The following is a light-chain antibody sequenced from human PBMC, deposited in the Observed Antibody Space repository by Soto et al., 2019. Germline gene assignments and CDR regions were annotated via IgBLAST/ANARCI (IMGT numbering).Light chain of an antibody. V-gene: IGLV1-47*01. J-gene: IGLJ1*01. Sequence: QSVLTQPPSASGTPGQRVTISCSGSSSNIGSNYVYWYQQLPGTAPKLLIYRNNQRPSGVPDRFSGSKSGTSASLAISGLRSEDEADYYCAAWDDSLSGYVFGNGTKLTVL. CDR3: AAWDDSLSGYV. CDR2: RNN. CDR1: SSNIGSNY.